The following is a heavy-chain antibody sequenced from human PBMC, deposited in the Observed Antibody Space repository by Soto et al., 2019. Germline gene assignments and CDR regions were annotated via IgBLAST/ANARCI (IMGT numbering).Heavy chain of an antibody. CDR1: GXILSEST. J-gene: IGHJ4*02. D-gene: IGHD2-15*01. V-gene: IGHV3-64D*06. Sequence: GSLRLSCSASGXILSESTIYWVRQVPGKGLEAISDVSTSGRSTYYADSVKDRFTISRDNSKNKLFLQMGRLRPEETAIYYCVKQAHGLDGVAFDYWGQGNQVTVSP. CDR3: VKQAHGLDGVAFDY. CDR2: VSTSGRST.